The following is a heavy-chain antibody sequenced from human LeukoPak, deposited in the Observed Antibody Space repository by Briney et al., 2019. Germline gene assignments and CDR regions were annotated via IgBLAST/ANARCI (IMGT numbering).Heavy chain of an antibody. J-gene: IGHJ4*02. D-gene: IGHD4-17*01. CDR2: ISGSGGST. CDR1: GFTFSSYA. V-gene: IGHV3-23*01. Sequence: GGSLRLSCAASGFTFSSYAMSWVRQAPGKGLEWVSAISGSGGSTYYADSVKGRFTISRDNSKNTLYLQMNSLRAEDTAVYYCATLGDYGLKLDYWGQGTLVTLSS. CDR3: ATLGDYGLKLDY.